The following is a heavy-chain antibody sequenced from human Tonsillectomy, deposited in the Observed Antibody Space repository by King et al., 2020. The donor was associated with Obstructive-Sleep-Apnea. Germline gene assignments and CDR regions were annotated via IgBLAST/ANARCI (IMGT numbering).Heavy chain of an antibody. CDR1: GFTFRSYG. CDR2: IRYDGRNK. D-gene: IGHD3-10*01. V-gene: IGHV3-30*02. J-gene: IGHJ4*02. CDR3: AKGRSGGGRGYYFDY. Sequence: VQLVEAGGGVVQPGGSLRLSCAASGFTFRSYGMHWVRQAPGKGLEGVAFIRYDGRNKYYAESVKGRFTISRDNSKNTLYLQMNSLRAEDTAVYYCAKGRSGGGRGYYFDYWGQGTLVTVSS.